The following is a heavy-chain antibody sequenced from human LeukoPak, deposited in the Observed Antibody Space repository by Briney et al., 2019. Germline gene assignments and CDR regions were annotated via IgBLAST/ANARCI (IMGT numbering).Heavy chain of an antibody. D-gene: IGHD3-22*01. CDR3: ARDYYDSSGYYYAFDY. Sequence: ASVKVSCKASGYTFTSYAMHWVRQAPGQRLEWMGRINAGNGNTKYSQEFQGRVTITRDTSASTAYMELSSLRSEDMAVYYCARDYYDSSGYYYAFDYWGQGTLVTVSS. V-gene: IGHV1-3*03. CDR1: GYTFTSYA. CDR2: INAGNGNT. J-gene: IGHJ4*02.